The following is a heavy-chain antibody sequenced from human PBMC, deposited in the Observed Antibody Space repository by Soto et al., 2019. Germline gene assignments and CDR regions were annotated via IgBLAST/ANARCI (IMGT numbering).Heavy chain of an antibody. CDR1: GFTFSSYD. CDR2: IGTAGDT. D-gene: IGHD6-6*01. V-gene: IGHV3-13*01. Sequence: GGSLRLSCAASGFTFSSYDMHWVRQATGKGLEWVSAIGTAGDTYYPGSVKGRFTISRENAKNSLYLQMNSLRAEDTAVYYCARDSLSIAARPVYYGMDVWGQGTTVTVSS. CDR3: ARDSLSIAARPVYYGMDV. J-gene: IGHJ6*02.